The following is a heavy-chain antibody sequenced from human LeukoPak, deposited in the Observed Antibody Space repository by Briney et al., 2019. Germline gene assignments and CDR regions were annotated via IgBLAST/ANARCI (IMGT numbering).Heavy chain of an antibody. V-gene: IGHV3-7*01. J-gene: IGHJ4*02. CDR2: IKQDGSEK. D-gene: IGHD6-19*01. CDR1: RLTFSTYW. Sequence: GGSLRLSCAASRLTFSTYWMSWVRQAPGKGLEWVANIKQDGSEKYYVDSVKGRFTISRDNAKNSVYLQMNSLRAEDTAVYYCATSSSGWYGDYWGQGTLVTVSS. CDR3: ATSSSGWYGDY.